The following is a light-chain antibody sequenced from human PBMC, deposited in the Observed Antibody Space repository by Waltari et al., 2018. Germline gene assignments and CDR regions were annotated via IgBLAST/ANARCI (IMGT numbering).Light chain of an antibody. CDR3: QQRANLPPLT. V-gene: IGKV3-11*01. J-gene: IGKJ4*01. Sequence: EVVLTQSPATLSLSPGERATLSCRASQSVYNFLAWYQQKPGQAPRLLIYEASQRATGIPARFSGSGAGTDLTLTISNLGPEDFSIYYCQQRANLPPLTFGGGTKVEIK. CDR2: EAS. CDR1: QSVYNF.